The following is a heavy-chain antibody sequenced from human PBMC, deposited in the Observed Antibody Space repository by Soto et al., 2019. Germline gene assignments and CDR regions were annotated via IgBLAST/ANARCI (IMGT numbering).Heavy chain of an antibody. CDR2: MNPNSGNT. D-gene: IGHD5-18*01. V-gene: IGHV1-8*01. CDR3: AREGGYSYGFGY. CDR1: GYTFTSYD. Sequence: QVQLVQSGAEVKKPGASVKVSCKASGYTFTSYDINWVRQATGQGLEWMGWMNPNSGNTAYAQKFQSRVTMTRNTSISTSYVELSSLRSEDTAVYYCAREGGYSYGFGYWGQGTLVTVSS. J-gene: IGHJ4*02.